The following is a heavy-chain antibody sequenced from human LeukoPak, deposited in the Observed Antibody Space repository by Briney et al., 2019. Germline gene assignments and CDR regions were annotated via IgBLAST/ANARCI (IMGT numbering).Heavy chain of an antibody. CDR2: IYHSGST. CDR3: ARGHSGYDYQGVVYWDFDL. D-gene: IGHD5-12*01. CDR1: GGSISSSNW. V-gene: IGHV4-4*02. Sequence: SETLSLTCAVSGGSISSSNWWSLVRPPPGKVLEWIGEIYHSGSTNYNPSLKSRVTISLDKSKNQFSLKMSSVTAADTAVYYCARGHSGYDYQGVVYWDFDLWGRGTLVPVSS. J-gene: IGHJ2*01.